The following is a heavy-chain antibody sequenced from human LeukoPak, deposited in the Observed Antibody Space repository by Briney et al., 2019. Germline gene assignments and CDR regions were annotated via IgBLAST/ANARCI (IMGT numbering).Heavy chain of an antibody. J-gene: IGHJ4*02. D-gene: IGHD6-19*01. CDR3: ARSGYSSGGYSFDY. V-gene: IGHV3-33*01. CDR2: IWYDGSNK. Sequence: GGSLRLSCAASGFTFSSYGMHWVRQAPGKGLEWVAVIWYDGSNKYYADSVKGRFTISRDNSKNTVYLQMNSLRAEDTAVYYFARSGYSSGGYSFDYGAQGTLVTVSS. CDR1: GFTFSSYG.